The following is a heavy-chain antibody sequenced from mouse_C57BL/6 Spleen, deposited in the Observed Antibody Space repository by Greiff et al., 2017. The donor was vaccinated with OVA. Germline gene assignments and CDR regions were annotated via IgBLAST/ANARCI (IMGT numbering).Heavy chain of an antibody. D-gene: IGHD1-1*01. Sequence: EVKLQESGGDLVKPGGSLKLSCAASGFTFSSYGMSWVRQTPDKRLEWVATISSGGSYTYYPDSVKGRFTISRDNAKNTLYLQMSSRKSEDTAMYYCARDGYYGSSYNYAMDYWGQGTSVTVSS. J-gene: IGHJ4*01. CDR1: GFTFSSYG. CDR3: ARDGYYGSSYNYAMDY. V-gene: IGHV5-6*01. CDR2: ISSGGSYT.